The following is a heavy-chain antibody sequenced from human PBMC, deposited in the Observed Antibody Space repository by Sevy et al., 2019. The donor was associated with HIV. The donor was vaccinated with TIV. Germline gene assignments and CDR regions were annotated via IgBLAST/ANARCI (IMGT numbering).Heavy chain of an antibody. CDR3: AREAYCGGDCYSQTDYYYYYGMDV. J-gene: IGHJ6*02. CDR1: GYTFTSYG. D-gene: IGHD2-21*02. CDR2: ISAYNGNT. Sequence: ASVKVSCKASGYTFTSYGISWVRQVPGQGLEWMGWISAYNGNTNYAQKLQGRVTMTTDTSTSTVYMELRSLRSDDTAVYYCAREAYCGGDCYSQTDYYYYYGMDVWGQGTTVTVSS. V-gene: IGHV1-18*01.